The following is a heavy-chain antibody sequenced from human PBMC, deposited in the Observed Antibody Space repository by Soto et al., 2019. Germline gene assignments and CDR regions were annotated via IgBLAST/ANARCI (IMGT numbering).Heavy chain of an antibody. CDR2: INQDGSEK. V-gene: IGHV3-7*01. Sequence: VQLVESGGGVVQPGPSLRLSCAASGFTFSSYAMHWVRQAPGKGLEWVANINQDGSEKNYVDSVKGRFTIYRDNAKNSLYLQMSSLTAEDSALYYCSRSLNSWGQGTLVTVSS. CDR1: GFTFSSYA. CDR3: SRSLNS. J-gene: IGHJ4*02.